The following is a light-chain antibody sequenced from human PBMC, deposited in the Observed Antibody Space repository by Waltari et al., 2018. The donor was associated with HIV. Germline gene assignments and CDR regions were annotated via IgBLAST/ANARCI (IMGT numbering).Light chain of an antibody. CDR2: RNN. J-gene: IGLJ3*02. V-gene: IGLV10-54*04. CDR1: SNNVDDQG. Sequence: QAGLTQPPSLSVGLGQTATLTCTGHSNNVDDQGAARLQQHQGHPPKVLSHRNNNRASGVSEEFSAFRSGKSAFLTITGRRTEDEADYFSSAGDNTLNGWVFGGGTQLTVL. CDR3: SAGDNTLNGWV.